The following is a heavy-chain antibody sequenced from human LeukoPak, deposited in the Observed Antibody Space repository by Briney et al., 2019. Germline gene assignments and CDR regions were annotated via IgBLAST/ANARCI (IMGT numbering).Heavy chain of an antibody. CDR1: GGSIRRENYF. D-gene: IGHD3-9*01. J-gene: IGHJ3*02. Sequence: SETLSLTCTFSGGSIRRENYFWGWIRQSPGKGLEWIGNVYYTGTTYYNPSLKSRVIISVDTSMNQFSLKLSSVTAADTSVYYCARLHSFDWLPHGAFDIWGQGTVVTVSS. CDR2: VYYTGTT. V-gene: IGHV4-39*01. CDR3: ARLHSFDWLPHGAFDI.